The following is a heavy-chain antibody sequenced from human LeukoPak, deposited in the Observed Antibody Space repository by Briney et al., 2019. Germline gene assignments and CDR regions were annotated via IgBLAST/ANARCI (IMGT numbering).Heavy chain of an antibody. CDR1: GGSISSGGYY. CDR3: ARASIETHDAFDI. Sequence: SETLSLTCTVSGGSISSGGYYWSWIRQHPGKGLEWIGYIYYSGSTYYNPSLKSRVTISVDTSKNQFSLKLSSVTAADTAVYYCARASIETHDAFDIWGQGTMVTVSS. J-gene: IGHJ3*02. D-gene: IGHD2-15*01. CDR2: IYYSGST. V-gene: IGHV4-31*03.